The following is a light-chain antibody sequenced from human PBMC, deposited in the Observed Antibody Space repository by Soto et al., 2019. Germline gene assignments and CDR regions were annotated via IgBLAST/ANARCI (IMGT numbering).Light chain of an antibody. CDR2: DAS. V-gene: IGKV3-11*01. CDR3: QQRSNWPLT. CDR1: QSVNTS. Sequence: EIVLTQSPATLSLSPGERATLSCKASQSVNTSIAWYQQKPGQAPRLLIYDASNRATAIPPRFSGSGSGTDFTFTISSLEPEAFAVYYCQQRSNWPLTFGGGTKVEIK. J-gene: IGKJ4*01.